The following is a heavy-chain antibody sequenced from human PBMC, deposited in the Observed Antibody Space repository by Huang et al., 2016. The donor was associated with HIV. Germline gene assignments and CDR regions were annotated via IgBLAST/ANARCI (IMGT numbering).Heavy chain of an antibody. V-gene: IGHV3-23*01. Sequence: EVQLLESGGGWVQPGGSLRISCEASGFAFSSYAMNWVRQAPGKGLEWVSGLSGGGSGTYYADVVKGRFIISRDNSKNTLYLQMNSLDADDTAVYYCAKGGSAAPKFFDLWGRGTLVTVSS. CDR1: GFAFSSYA. CDR3: AKGGSAAPKFFDL. CDR2: LSGGGSGT. J-gene: IGHJ2*01. D-gene: IGHD6-13*01.